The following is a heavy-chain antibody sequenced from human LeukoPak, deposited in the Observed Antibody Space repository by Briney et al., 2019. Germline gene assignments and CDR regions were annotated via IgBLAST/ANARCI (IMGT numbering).Heavy chain of an antibody. V-gene: IGHV3-33*01. Sequence: PGRSLKLSCAASGFTFSSYGMHWVRQAPGKGLEWVAVIWYDGSNKYYADSVKGRFTISGDNSKNTLYLQMNSLRVEDTAVYYCARAGYCSSTACLDYWGQGTLVTVSS. CDR2: IWYDGSNK. D-gene: IGHD2-2*01. J-gene: IGHJ4*02. CDR1: GFTFSSYG. CDR3: ARAGYCSSTACLDY.